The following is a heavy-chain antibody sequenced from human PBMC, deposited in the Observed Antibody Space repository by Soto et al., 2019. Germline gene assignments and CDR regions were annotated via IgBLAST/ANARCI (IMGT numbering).Heavy chain of an antibody. CDR3: ARAGAELTQLCDY. J-gene: IGHJ4*02. V-gene: IGHV1-18*01. CDR2: ISAYNGNT. CDR1: GYSFTTYG. D-gene: IGHD1-1*01. Sequence: QVQLVQSGAEVKKPGASVKVSCKASGYSFTTYGMSWVRQAPGQGLEWMGWISAYNGNTDYAQKFQGRVTMTTDTSTSTAYMERRSLRSDDTALYYCARAGAELTQLCDYWGQGTLVTVSS.